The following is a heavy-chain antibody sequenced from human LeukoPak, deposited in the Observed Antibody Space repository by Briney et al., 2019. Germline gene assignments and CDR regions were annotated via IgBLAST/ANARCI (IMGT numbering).Heavy chain of an antibody. V-gene: IGHV4-61*01. D-gene: IGHD6-19*01. CDR1: GGSVSSDSYY. Sequence: PSETLSLTCTVSGGSVSSDSYYWSWIRQPPGKGLEWIGYIYNSGSTNYNPSLKSRVTISADTSKNQFSLKLSSVTAADTAVYYCARRPRGTGSPMLDYWGQGTLVTVSS. CDR2: IYNSGST. J-gene: IGHJ4*02. CDR3: ARRPRGTGSPMLDY.